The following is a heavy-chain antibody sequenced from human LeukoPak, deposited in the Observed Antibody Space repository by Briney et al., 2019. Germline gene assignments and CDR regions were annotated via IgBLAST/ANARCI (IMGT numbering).Heavy chain of an antibody. Sequence: GGSLRLSCAASGFSFSTYGMHWVRQAPGKGLEWVAIISYDGSEKYYADSVKGRFIISRDNSKNTLYLQMNSLRAEDTAVYYCAKDDYCSAWGQGTLVTVSS. J-gene: IGHJ5*02. CDR2: ISYDGSEK. D-gene: IGHD2-15*01. V-gene: IGHV3-30*18. CDR1: GFSFSTYG. CDR3: AKDDYCSA.